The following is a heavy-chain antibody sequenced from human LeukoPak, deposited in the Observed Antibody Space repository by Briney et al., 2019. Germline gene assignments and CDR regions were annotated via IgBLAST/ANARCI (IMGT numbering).Heavy chain of an antibody. Sequence: GGSLRLSCAASGFSFSSYWMSWVRQAPGKGLEWVANIKQDGSEKYYVDSVKGRFTISRDNAKNSLFLQMNSLRAEDTAVYFCARGGGLDVWGQGATVTVSS. CDR3: ARGGGLDV. V-gene: IGHV3-7*03. D-gene: IGHD3-16*01. J-gene: IGHJ6*02. CDR1: GFSFSSYW. CDR2: IKQDGSEK.